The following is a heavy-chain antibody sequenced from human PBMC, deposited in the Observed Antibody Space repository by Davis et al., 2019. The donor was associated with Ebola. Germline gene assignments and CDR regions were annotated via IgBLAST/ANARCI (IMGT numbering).Heavy chain of an antibody. D-gene: IGHD3-10*01. J-gene: IGHJ4*02. CDR2: INPSGGST. CDR3: ARDQVGSYGSGSYHVY. Sequence: AASVKVSCKASGYTFTSYYMHWVRQAPGQGLEWMGIINPSGGSTSYAQKFQGRVTMTRDTSTSTVYMELSSLRSEDTAVYYCARDQVGSYGSGSYHVYWGQGTLVTVSS. CDR1: GYTFTSYY. V-gene: IGHV1-46*01.